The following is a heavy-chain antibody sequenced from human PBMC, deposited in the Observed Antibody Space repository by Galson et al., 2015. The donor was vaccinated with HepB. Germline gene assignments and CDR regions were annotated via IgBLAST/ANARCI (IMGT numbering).Heavy chain of an antibody. V-gene: IGHV5-51*01. Sequence: QSGAEVKNPGESLKISCKGSGYIFSRYWIGWVRQKPGKGLEWMGIIYPADSDTRYSPSFQGQVTISADTSINTAYLQWSSLKASDTAIYYCARLRMATIREFDPWGQGTLVTVSS. CDR1: GYIFSRYW. J-gene: IGHJ5*02. CDR3: ARLRMATIREFDP. CDR2: IYPADSDT. D-gene: IGHD5-24*01.